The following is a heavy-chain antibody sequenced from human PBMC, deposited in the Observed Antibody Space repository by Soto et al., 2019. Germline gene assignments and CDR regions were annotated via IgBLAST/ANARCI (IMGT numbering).Heavy chain of an antibody. J-gene: IGHJ6*02. CDR1: GYTFTGYY. Sequence: ASVKVSCKASGYTFTGYYMHWVRQAPGQGLEWMGWINPNSGGTNYAQKFQGRVTMTRDTSISTAYMELSRLRSDDTAVYYCARELWKGYCSGGSCYTSEYYYYGTDVWGQGTTVTVSS. CDR2: INPNSGGT. CDR3: ARELWKGYCSGGSCYTSEYYYYGTDV. V-gene: IGHV1-2*02. D-gene: IGHD2-15*01.